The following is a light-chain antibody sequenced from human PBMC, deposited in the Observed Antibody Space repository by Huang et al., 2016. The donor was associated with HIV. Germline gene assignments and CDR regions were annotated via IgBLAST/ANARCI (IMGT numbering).Light chain of an antibody. CDR3: HQYNNWPPEWT. V-gene: IGKV3-15*01. CDR1: QSVRDN. J-gene: IGKJ1*01. Sequence: ETVMTQSPATLSVSPGDRATLSCRASQSVRDNLAWYQQSPGQAPRLLIYGASNRAAGIPARCSGKGSATEFTLTISSLQSDDVAVYYCHQYNNWPPEWTFAQGTRVDIK. CDR2: GAS.